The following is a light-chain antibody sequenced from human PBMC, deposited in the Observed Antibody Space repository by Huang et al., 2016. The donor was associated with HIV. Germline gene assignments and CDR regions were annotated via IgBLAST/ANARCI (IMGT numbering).Light chain of an antibody. Sequence: EVVLTQSPATLSVSPGERATLSCRASQSVSSHLAWYQHKFGQSPNLLIYDASNRATGIPARFRGSGSGTDFTLTISSLEPEDFAVYYCQQRNSSPLTFGQGTKVEIK. CDR3: QQRNSSPLT. J-gene: IGKJ1*01. V-gene: IGKV3-11*01. CDR1: QSVSSH. CDR2: DAS.